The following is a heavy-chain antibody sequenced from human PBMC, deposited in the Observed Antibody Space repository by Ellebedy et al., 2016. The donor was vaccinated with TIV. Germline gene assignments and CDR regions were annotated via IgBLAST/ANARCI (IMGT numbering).Heavy chain of an antibody. V-gene: IGHV3-7*04. Sequence: PGGSLRLSCAASGFTFSSYWMSLVRQAPGKGLEWVANIKQDGSEKYYVDSVKGRFTISRDNAKNSLYLQMNNLRAGDTAVYYCARATSGFDLWGRGTLVTVSS. J-gene: IGHJ2*01. CDR3: ARATSGFDL. CDR1: GFTFSSYW. CDR2: IKQDGSEK. D-gene: IGHD6-19*01.